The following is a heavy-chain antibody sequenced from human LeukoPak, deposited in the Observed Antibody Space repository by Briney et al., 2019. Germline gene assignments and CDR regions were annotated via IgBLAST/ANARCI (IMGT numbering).Heavy chain of an antibody. Sequence: PGGSLRLSCAASGFTFSSYAMHWVRQAPGKGLEWVAVISYDGSNKYYADSVKGRFTISRDNSKNTLYLQMNSLRAEDTAVYYCAREYYDSSGYAFEKAFDYWGQGTLVTVSS. J-gene: IGHJ4*02. V-gene: IGHV3-30*04. CDR1: GFTFSSYA. CDR3: AREYYDSSGYAFEKAFDY. D-gene: IGHD3-22*01. CDR2: ISYDGSNK.